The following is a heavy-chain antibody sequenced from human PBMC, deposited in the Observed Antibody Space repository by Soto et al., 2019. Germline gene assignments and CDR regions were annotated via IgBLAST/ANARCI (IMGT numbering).Heavy chain of an antibody. J-gene: IGHJ4*02. V-gene: IGHV4-4*02. D-gene: IGHD6-13*01. CDR1: GGSISSSNW. Sequence: SETLSLTFAVSGGSISSSNWWSWVRQPPGKGMEWIGEISHSGSTKNNTSLKSRVNISVDKSKNQLSLKLSSVTAADTAVYYCARGLAVAGALDXWGQVTLFTVSX. CDR3: ARGLAVAGALDX. CDR2: ISHSGST.